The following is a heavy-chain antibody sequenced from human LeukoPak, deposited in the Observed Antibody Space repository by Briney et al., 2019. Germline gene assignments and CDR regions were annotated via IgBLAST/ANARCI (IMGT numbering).Heavy chain of an antibody. D-gene: IGHD3-10*01. CDR2: IYSGGST. V-gene: IGHV3-53*01. J-gene: IGHJ6*02. CDR1: GFTVSSNY. CDR3: ARDRPRGYGMDV. Sequence: GGSLRLSCAASGFTVSSNYMSWVRQAPGKGLEWVSVIYSGGSTYYADSVKGRFTISRDNSKNTLYLQMNSLRAEDTAVYYCARDRPRGYGMDVWGQGTTVTVSS.